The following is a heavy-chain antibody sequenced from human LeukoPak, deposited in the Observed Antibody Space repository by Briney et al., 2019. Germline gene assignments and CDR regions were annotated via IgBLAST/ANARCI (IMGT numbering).Heavy chain of an antibody. CDR1: GFTFSNYG. J-gene: IGHJ4*02. V-gene: IGHV3-30*02. CDR3: AKGMTYLDWLTPLNY. Sequence: GGSLRLSCATSGFTFSNYGMHWVRQAPGKGLEWVAVIWYDGTNEDYTDSVKGRFTISRDNSKNTLYLQMNSLRAEDTALYYCAKGMTYLDWLTPLNYWGQGTLVTVSS. CDR2: IWYDGTNE. D-gene: IGHD3-9*01.